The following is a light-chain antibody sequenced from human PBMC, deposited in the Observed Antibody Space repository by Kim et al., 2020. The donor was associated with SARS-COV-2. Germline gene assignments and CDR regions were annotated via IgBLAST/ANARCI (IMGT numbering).Light chain of an antibody. CDR3: SSYADSYTWV. CDR1: STDVGGYNY. Sequence: QSALTQPRSVSGSPGQSVTISCTGTSTDVGGYNYVSWYQQHPGKAPKLMIYAVSKRPSGVPARFSGSKSGNTASLTISGLQAEDEADYYCSSYADSYTWVFGGGTKLTVL. V-gene: IGLV2-11*01. J-gene: IGLJ2*01. CDR2: AVS.